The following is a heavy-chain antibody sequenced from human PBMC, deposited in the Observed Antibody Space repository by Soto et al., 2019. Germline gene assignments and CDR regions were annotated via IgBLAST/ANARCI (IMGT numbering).Heavy chain of an antibody. Sequence: SETLSLTCAVYGGSFSGYYWSWIRQPPGKGLEWIGEINHSGSTNYNPSLKSRVTISVDTSKNQFSLKLSSVTAADTAVYYCARGSIGSGWYYYYGMDVWGQGTMVTVSS. D-gene: IGHD6-25*01. V-gene: IGHV4-34*01. J-gene: IGHJ6*02. CDR2: INHSGST. CDR1: GGSFSGYY. CDR3: ARGSIGSGWYYYYGMDV.